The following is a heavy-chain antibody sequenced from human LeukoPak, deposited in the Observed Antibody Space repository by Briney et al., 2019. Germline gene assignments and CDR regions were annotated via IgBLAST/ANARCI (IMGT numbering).Heavy chain of an antibody. CDR3: ARTPRIVVVSYYYGMDV. D-gene: IGHD2-2*01. Sequence: ASVTVSCKASGYTFTGYYMHWVRQAPGQGLEWMGWINPNSGGTNYAQKFQGRVTMTRDTSISTAYMELSRLRSDDTAVYYCARTPRIVVVSYYYGMDVWGQGTTVTVSS. CDR1: GYTFTGYY. CDR2: INPNSGGT. J-gene: IGHJ6*02. V-gene: IGHV1-2*02.